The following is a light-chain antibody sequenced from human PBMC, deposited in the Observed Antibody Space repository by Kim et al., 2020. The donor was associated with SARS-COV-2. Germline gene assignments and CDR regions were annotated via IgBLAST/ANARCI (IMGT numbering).Light chain of an antibody. CDR3: QQYYSTPPS. V-gene: IGKV4-1*01. J-gene: IGKJ2*03. CDR1: QTVLSNSTNKNY. CDR2: WAA. Sequence: RATLNCKSSQTVLSNSTNKNYLAWYQQKPGQAPKLLIYWAAIRESGVSDRFSGSGSETDFTLTISSLQAEDVAVYYCQQYYSTPPSFGQGTKLEIK.